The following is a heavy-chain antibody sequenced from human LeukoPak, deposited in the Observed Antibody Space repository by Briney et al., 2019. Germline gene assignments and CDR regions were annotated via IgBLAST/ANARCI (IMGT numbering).Heavy chain of an antibody. CDR2: MLYSGST. CDR3: AKNPSSGVSAGYYMDV. Sequence: PSETLSLTCSVSGGSISSSSYYWGWIRQPPGKGLEWIGSMLYSGSTYYNPSLESRVTISVDTSKNHFSLRLSSVTAADTAVYYCAKNPSSGVSAGYYMDVWGKGTTVTVSS. J-gene: IGHJ6*03. D-gene: IGHD3-22*01. V-gene: IGHV4-39*02. CDR1: GGSISSSSYY.